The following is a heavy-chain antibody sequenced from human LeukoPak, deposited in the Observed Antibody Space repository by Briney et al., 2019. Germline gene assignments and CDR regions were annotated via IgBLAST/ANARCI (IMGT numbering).Heavy chain of an antibody. D-gene: IGHD4-11*01. V-gene: IGHV4-4*07. J-gene: IGHJ4*02. CDR3: ARLSTVTTSFDY. Sequence: SETLSLTCTVSGGSISSYYWSWIRQPAGKGLEWIGRIYTSGRTYYNPSLKSRVSMSVDTSKNQFSLRLSSVTAADTAVYYCARLSTVTTSFDYWGQGTLVTVSS. CDR2: IYTSGRT. CDR1: GGSISSYY.